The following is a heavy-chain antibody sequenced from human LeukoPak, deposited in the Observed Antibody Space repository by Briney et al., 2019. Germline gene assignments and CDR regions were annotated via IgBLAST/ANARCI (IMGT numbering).Heavy chain of an antibody. CDR1: GFTVSSNY. Sequence: GGSLRLSCAASGFTVSSNYMSWVRQAPGKGLEWVSVIYSGGSTYYADSVKGRFTISRDNSKSTLYLQMNSLRAEDTAVYYCSRKRSKAAFDIWGQGTMVTVSS. D-gene: IGHD1-26*01. V-gene: IGHV3-66*01. CDR2: IYSGGST. CDR3: SRKRSKAAFDI. J-gene: IGHJ3*02.